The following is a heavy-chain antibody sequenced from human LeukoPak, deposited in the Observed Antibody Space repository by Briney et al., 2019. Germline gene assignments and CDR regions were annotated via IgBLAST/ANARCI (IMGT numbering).Heavy chain of an antibody. J-gene: IGHJ4*02. CDR3: ARVQLDQGDYDY. D-gene: IGHD4-17*01. Sequence: ASVKVSCKASGYTFTSYGISWVRQAPGQGLEWMGWISAYNGNTNYAQKLQGRVTMSTDTSTSTAYMELRSLRSDDTAVYYCARVQLDQGDYDYWGQGTLVTVSS. V-gene: IGHV1-18*01. CDR1: GYTFTSYG. CDR2: ISAYNGNT.